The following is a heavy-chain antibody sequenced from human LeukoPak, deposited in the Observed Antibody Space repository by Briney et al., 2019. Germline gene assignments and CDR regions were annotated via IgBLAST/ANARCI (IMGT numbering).Heavy chain of an antibody. J-gene: IGHJ6*03. CDR1: GGTFSSYA. D-gene: IGHD4-11*01. V-gene: IGHV1-69*05. Sequence: ASVNVSCKASGGTFSSYAISWVRQAPGQGLEWMGGIIPIFGTANYAQKFQGRVTITTDESTSTAYMELSSLRSEDTAVYYCARGDYSNYECYYMDVWGKGTTVTVSS. CDR3: ARGDYSNYECYYMDV. CDR2: IIPIFGTA.